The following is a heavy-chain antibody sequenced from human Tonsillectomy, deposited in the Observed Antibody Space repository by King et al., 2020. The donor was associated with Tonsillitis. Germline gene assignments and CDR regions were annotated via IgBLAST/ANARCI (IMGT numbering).Heavy chain of an antibody. CDR1: GYTFTNDG. J-gene: IGHJ4*02. V-gene: IGHV1-18*01. CDR3: ARSGSYSSTWNYFDY. Sequence: QLVQSGAEVKKPGASVKVSCKTSGYTFTNDGISWVRQAPGQGLEWMGWISAYNGNTKYAQKLQGRVTMTTDTSRSTGYMEMRRLRSDDTAVYFCARSGSYSSTWNYFDYWGQGTLVTVSS. CDR2: ISAYNGNT. D-gene: IGHD6-13*01.